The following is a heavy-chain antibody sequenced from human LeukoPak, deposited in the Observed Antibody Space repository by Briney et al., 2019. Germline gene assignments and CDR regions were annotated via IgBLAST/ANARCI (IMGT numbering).Heavy chain of an antibody. CDR1: GDSVSSGSYY. CDR2: IYYSGST. J-gene: IGHJ4*02. Sequence: SETLSLTCTVSGDSVSSGSYYWSWIRQPPGKGLEWIGYIYYSGSTNYNPSLKSRVTISVDTSKNQFSLKLSSVTAADTAVYYCARAVVPAASYFDYWGQGTLVTVSS. D-gene: IGHD2-2*01. V-gene: IGHV4-61*01. CDR3: ARAVVPAASYFDY.